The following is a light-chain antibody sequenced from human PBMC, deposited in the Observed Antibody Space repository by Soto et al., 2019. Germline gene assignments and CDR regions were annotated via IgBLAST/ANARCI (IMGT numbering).Light chain of an antibody. Sequence: QSALTQPASMSGSPGQSSTISFTGTSSDVGSYYPVSWFQQHPGKAPKLIIYEVNKRPSGVSDHFSGSKSGNTASLTISGLQAADEAEYYCCSYAGDTTFFVFGTGTKLTVL. CDR3: CSYAGDTTFFV. CDR2: EVN. V-gene: IGLV2-23*02. CDR1: SSDVGSYYP. J-gene: IGLJ1*01.